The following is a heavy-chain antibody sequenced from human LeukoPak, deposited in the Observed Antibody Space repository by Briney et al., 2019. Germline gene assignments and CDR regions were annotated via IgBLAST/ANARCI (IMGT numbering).Heavy chain of an antibody. J-gene: IGHJ6*04. CDR1: GGTFSSYA. CDR3: ARGTITMVRGVMDYYGMDV. CDR2: LIPIFGTA. Sequence: ASLKVSSKASGGTFSSYAIRCVRQTPGQRVERMGGLIPIFGTANYAQKFQGRVRITADKSTSTAYMELSRLRSEDTAVYYCARGTITMVRGVMDYYGMDVWGKGTTVTVSS. V-gene: IGHV1-69*06. D-gene: IGHD3-10*01.